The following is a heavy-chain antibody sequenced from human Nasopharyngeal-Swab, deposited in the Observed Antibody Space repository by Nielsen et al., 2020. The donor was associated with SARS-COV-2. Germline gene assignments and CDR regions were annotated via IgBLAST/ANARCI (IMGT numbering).Heavy chain of an antibody. J-gene: IGHJ6*02. CDR2: ISSSSSYI. V-gene: IGHV3-21*01. CDR3: ARDGLDYDFWSAYFMDV. CDR1: GFTFNNYN. Sequence: GESLKLSCAASGFTFNNYNFNWVRQAPGKGLEWVSSISSSSSYIYYADSVKGRFTISRDNAKNSLYLQMNSLRAEDTAMYYCARDGLDYDFWSAYFMDVWGQGTTVTVSS. D-gene: IGHD3-3*01.